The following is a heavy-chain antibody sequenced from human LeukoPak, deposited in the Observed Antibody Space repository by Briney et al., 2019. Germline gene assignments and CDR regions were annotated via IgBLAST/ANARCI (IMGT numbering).Heavy chain of an antibody. J-gene: IGHJ4*02. CDR3: TTDRYCSGGSCYGGSIFFDY. Sequence: PGGSLRLSCAASGFTFSNAWMSWVRQAPGKGLEWVGRIKSKTDGGTTDYAAPVKGRFTISRDDSKNTLYLQMNSLKTEDTAVYYCTTDRYCSGGSCYGGSIFFDYWGQGTTVTVSS. CDR2: IKSKTDGGTT. D-gene: IGHD2-15*01. V-gene: IGHV3-15*01. CDR1: GFTFSNAW.